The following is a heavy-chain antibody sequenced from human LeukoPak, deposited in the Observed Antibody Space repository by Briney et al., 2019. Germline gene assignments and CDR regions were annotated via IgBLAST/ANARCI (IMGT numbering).Heavy chain of an antibody. V-gene: IGHV3-23*01. D-gene: IGHD3-9*01. J-gene: IGHJ4*02. Sequence: GGSLRLSCAASRFTFSNYAMSWVRQAPGKGLEWVSAITGSGGNTYYADSVKGRFTISRDNSKNTLYLQMNSLRAEDTAVYYCAKWGDYDVLTGYYVSDYWGQGTLVTVSS. CDR3: AKWGDYDVLTGYYVSDY. CDR2: ITGSGGNT. CDR1: RFTFSNYA.